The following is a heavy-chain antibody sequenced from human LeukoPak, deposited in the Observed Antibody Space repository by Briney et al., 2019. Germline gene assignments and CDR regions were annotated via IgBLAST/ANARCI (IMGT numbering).Heavy chain of an antibody. Sequence: PSETLSLTCTVSGVSISNYYWSWIRQPPGKGLEWIGYIYYSGSTNYNPSLKSRVTISVDTSKDQFSLKLSSVTAADTAVYYCARSGIWSLSRAFDIWGQGTMVTVSS. CDR2: IYYSGST. D-gene: IGHD3-3*01. V-gene: IGHV4-59*01. CDR3: ARSGIWSLSRAFDI. CDR1: GVSISNYY. J-gene: IGHJ3*02.